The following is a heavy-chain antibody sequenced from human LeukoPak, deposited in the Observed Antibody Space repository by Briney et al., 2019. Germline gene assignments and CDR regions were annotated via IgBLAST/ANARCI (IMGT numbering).Heavy chain of an antibody. CDR1: GGTFSSYA. D-gene: IGHD6-19*01. Sequence: ASVKVSCKASGGTFSSYAINWVRQAPGQGLEWMGGITPMFGTAKYAQKFQGRVTITADESTSTAYMELSSLRSEDTAVYYCLSGHSRVGWYYFDYWGQGTLVTVSS. V-gene: IGHV1-69*13. J-gene: IGHJ4*02. CDR3: LSGHSRVGWYYFDY. CDR2: ITPMFGTA.